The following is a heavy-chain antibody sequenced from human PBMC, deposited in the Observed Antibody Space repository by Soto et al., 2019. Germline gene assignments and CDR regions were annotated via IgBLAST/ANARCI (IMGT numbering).Heavy chain of an antibody. J-gene: IGHJ4*02. Sequence: GASVKVSCKTSGYTFTDYYMHWVRQAPGQGFEWVGGINPKSGGPKYVPKFQGRVTGTRDTSTSTAYIEQNSLTHDNTAVYYCASEDCRNTKCLKGFDYWGQGTLVTV. CDR2: INPKSGGP. CDR3: ASEDCRNTKCLKGFDY. CDR1: GYTFTDYY. D-gene: IGHD2-15*01. V-gene: IGHV1-2*02.